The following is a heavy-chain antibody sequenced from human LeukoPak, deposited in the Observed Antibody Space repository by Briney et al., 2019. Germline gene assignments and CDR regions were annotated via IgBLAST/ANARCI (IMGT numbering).Heavy chain of an antibody. J-gene: IGHJ4*02. V-gene: IGHV1-2*02. Sequence: ASVKASCKASGYTFTGYYMHWVRQAPGQGLEWMGWINPNSGGTNYAQKFQGRVTMTRDTSISTAYMELRSLRSDDTAVYYCARRFVNYDIFSGPIFDYWGQGTLVTVSS. CDR3: ARRFVNYDIFSGPIFDY. D-gene: IGHD3-9*01. CDR2: INPNSGGT. CDR1: GYTFTGYY.